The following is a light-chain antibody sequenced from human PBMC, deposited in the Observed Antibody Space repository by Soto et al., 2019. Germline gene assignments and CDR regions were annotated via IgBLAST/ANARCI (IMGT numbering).Light chain of an antibody. CDR1: QSVGSS. CDR3: QQYNSYPYT. CDR2: DAS. V-gene: IGKV3-15*01. J-gene: IGKJ2*01. Sequence: EIVVTQSPATLSVSPGERATLSCRASQSVGSSFAWYQQQPGQAPRLLIYDASTLESGGPSGFSGSGSGTEFTLTISSLQPDDSATYYCQQYNSYPYTFGQGTKLEIK.